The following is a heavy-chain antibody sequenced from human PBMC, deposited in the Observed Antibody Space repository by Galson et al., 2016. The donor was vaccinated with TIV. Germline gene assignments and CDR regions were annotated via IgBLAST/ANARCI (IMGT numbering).Heavy chain of an antibody. CDR1: GGSISSTSYY. J-gene: IGHJ5*02. CDR2: TYYSGSA. D-gene: IGHD2-2*01. V-gene: IGHV4-39*01. Sequence: SETLSLTCTVSGGSISSTSYYWGWIRQPPGKGLEWIGNTYYSGSAYYNPSLKSRVTISVDTSKNQFSLKLSSVTAADTAVYYCATYCSSTTCLFDPWGQGTLVTVSS. CDR3: ATYCSSTTCLFDP.